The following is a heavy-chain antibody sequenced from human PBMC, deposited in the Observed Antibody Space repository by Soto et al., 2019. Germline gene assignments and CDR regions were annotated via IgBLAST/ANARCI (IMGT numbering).Heavy chain of an antibody. CDR3: AKETIAVAGPNFFDF. CDR1: GFNFGDYG. D-gene: IGHD6-19*01. J-gene: IGHJ4*02. CDR2: IGNDGAAR. Sequence: GGSLRLSCVGSGFNFGDYGMHWVRHTPGKGLEWVAVIGNDGAARFYGDSVEGRFSISRDNSRSTFYLQMNSLRPEDTAMYYCAKETIAVAGPNFFDFWGQGTQVTVSS. V-gene: IGHV3-30*18.